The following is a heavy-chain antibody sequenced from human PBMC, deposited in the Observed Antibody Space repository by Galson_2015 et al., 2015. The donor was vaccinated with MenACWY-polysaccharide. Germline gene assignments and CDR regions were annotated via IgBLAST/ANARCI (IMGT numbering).Heavy chain of an antibody. J-gene: IGHJ3*02. V-gene: IGHV6-1*01. CDR2: TYRGSN. Sequence: CAISGDSVSNNHVAWNWIRQSPSRGLEWLGRTYRGSNQYAASMRGRIAINSDTSTNQFSLQLSSVTPEDTGLYYCARGAYSSFDIWGPGTMVTVPS. D-gene: IGHD2-15*01. CDR1: GDSVSNNHVA. CDR3: ARGAYSSFDI.